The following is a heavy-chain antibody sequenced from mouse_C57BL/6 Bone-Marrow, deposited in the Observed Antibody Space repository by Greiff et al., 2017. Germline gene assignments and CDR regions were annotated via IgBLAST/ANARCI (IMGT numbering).Heavy chain of an antibody. CDR2: ITPNYGTT. CDR1: GYSFTDYN. Sequence: EVKLVEPGPELVKPGASVKISCKASGYSFTDYNMNWVKQRNGKSLEWIGVITPNYGTTSYNQKFKGKATLTVDQSSSTAYMQLNSLTSEDSAVYYCAREDPQLDYAMDYWGQGTSVTVSS. J-gene: IGHJ4*01. CDR3: AREDPQLDYAMDY. D-gene: IGHD3-1*01. V-gene: IGHV1-39*01.